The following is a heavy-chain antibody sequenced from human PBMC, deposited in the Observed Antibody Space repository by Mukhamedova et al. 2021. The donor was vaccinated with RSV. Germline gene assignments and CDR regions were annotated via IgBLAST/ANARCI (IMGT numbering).Heavy chain of an antibody. D-gene: IGHD3-16*01. CDR3: ARAGDDDVYHMDV. J-gene: IGHJ6*03. Sequence: GKGLVWVSRINDDGSTTGYADSVKGRFTIFRDNAKNTLYLQMNSLRAEDTALYFCARAGDDDVYHMDVWGKGTTVTVSS. CDR2: INDDGSTT. V-gene: IGHV3-74*01.